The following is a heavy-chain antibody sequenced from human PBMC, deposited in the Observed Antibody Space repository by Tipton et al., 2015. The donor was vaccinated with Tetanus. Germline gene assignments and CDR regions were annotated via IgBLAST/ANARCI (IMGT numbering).Heavy chain of an antibody. D-gene: IGHD3-10*01. CDR3: ATDWGSGTHYIRAFDL. CDR2: IKNKNDGGTT. V-gene: IGHV3-15*01. Sequence: SLRLSCAASGFTFGDYWMSWVRQAPGKGLEWVGRIKNKNDGGTTDFAAPVKGRFTISRDDSKNMLYLHMNSLKTDDAAVYYCATDWGSGTHYIRAFDLWGQGTIVTVSS. J-gene: IGHJ3*01. CDR1: GFTFGDYW.